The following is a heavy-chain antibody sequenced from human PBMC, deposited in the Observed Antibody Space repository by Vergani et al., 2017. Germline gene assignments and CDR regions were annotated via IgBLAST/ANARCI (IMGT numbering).Heavy chain of an antibody. D-gene: IGHD6-13*01. Sequence: EVQLVESGGGLVKPGGSLRLSCAASGFTFSSYSMNWVRQAPGKGLEWVSSISSSSSYIYYADSVKGRFTISRDNAKNSLYLQMNSLRAEDTAVYYCARDLSRSSSWYPSRENDYWGQGTLVTVSS. CDR1: GFTFSSYS. CDR3: ARDLSRSSSWYPSRENDY. V-gene: IGHV3-21*01. J-gene: IGHJ4*02. CDR2: ISSSSSYI.